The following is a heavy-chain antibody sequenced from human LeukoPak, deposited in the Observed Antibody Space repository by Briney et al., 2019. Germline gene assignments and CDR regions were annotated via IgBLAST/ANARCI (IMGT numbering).Heavy chain of an antibody. CDR3: ARAGIAVAGTRLDY. CDR1: GGSISSGGYY. D-gene: IGHD6-19*01. J-gene: IGHJ4*02. V-gene: IGHV4-34*01. CDR2: INHSGST. Sequence: SETLSLTCAVSGGSISSGGYYWSWIRQPPGKGLEWIGEINHSGSTNYNPSPKSRVTISVDTSKNQFSLKLSSVTAADTAVYYCARAGIAVAGTRLDYWGQGTLVAVSS.